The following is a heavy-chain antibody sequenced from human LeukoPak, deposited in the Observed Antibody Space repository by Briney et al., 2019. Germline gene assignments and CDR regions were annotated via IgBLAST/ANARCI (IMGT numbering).Heavy chain of an antibody. CDR3: ARGRLTVTTVPVYYYYYMDV. D-gene: IGHD4-11*01. CDR1: GGSFSGYY. V-gene: IGHV4-34*01. CDR2: INHSGST. J-gene: IGHJ6*03. Sequence: PSETLSLTCAVYGGSFSGYYWSWIRQPPGKGLEWIGEINHSGSTNYNPSLKSRVTISVDTSKNQFSLKLSSVTAADTAVYYCARGRLTVTTVPVYYYYYMDVWGKGTTVTVSS.